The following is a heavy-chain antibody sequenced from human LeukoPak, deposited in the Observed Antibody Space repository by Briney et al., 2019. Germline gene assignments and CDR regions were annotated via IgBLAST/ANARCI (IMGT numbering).Heavy chain of an antibody. CDR3: ARWPGVAATLYGMDV. D-gene: IGHD2-15*01. Sequence: SETLSLTCTVSGGSISSCYWSWIRQPPGKGLEWIGYIYYSGSTNYNPSLKSRVTISVDTSKNQFSLKLSSVTAADTAVYYCARWPGVAATLYGMDVWGQGTTLTVSS. J-gene: IGHJ6*02. CDR1: GGSISSCY. CDR2: IYYSGST. V-gene: IGHV4-59*01.